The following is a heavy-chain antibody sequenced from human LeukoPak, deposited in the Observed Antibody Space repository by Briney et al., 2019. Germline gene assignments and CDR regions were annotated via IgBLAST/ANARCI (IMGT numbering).Heavy chain of an antibody. CDR1: GGSISSYY. V-gene: IGHV4-59*01. Sequence: SETLSLTCTVSGGSISSYYWSWIRQPPGKGLEWIGYIYYSGSTNYNPSLKSRVTISVDTSKNQFSLKLSSVTAADTAVYYCASWVGSYGQDYWGQGTLVTVSS. CDR2: IYYSGST. CDR3: ASWVGSYGQDY. D-gene: IGHD5-18*01. J-gene: IGHJ4*02.